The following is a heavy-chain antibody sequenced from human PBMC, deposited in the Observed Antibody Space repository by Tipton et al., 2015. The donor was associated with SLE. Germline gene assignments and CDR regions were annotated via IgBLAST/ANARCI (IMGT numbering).Heavy chain of an antibody. J-gene: IGHJ6*03. CDR3: ARTMEPVRGADYMDV. CDR2: INHSGST. Sequence: TLSLTCTVSGGSIGSYYWSWMRQAPGKGLEWIGEINHSGSTNYNPSLKSRVTISVDTSKNQLSLRLSSVTAADTAVYYCARTMEPVRGADYMDVWGKGTTVTVSS. CDR1: GGSIGSYY. V-gene: IGHV4-34*01. D-gene: IGHD3-10*01.